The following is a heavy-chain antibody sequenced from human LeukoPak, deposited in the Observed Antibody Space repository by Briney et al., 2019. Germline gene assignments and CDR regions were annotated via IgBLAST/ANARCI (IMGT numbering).Heavy chain of an antibody. J-gene: IGHJ4*02. V-gene: IGHV1-2*02. D-gene: IGHD6-13*01. CDR1: GYSFTDYY. CDR2: INPETGGT. Sequence: ASVKVSCKASGYSFTDYYMHWVRQAPGQGLDCMGSINPETGGTNYVRKFHGRVTMTPDTTISTAYMQLSRLRSDDTDVYYCASGLNSRSSSCWGQGTRVTVSS. CDR3: ASGLNSRSSSC.